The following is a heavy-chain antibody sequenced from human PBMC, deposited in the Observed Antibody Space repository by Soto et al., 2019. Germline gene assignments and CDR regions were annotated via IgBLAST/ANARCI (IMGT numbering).Heavy chain of an antibody. V-gene: IGHV3-15*01. D-gene: IGHD2-21*01. CDR2: IKSKTDGGTT. J-gene: IGHJ4*02. CDR1: GFTFSNAW. Sequence: PGGSLRLSCAASGFTFSNAWMSWVRQAPGKGLEWVGRIKSKTDGGTTDYAAPVKGRFTISRDDSKNTLYLQMNSLKTEDTAVYYCTTPLAYCGGDCYDFDYWGQGTLVTVSS. CDR3: TTPLAYCGGDCYDFDY.